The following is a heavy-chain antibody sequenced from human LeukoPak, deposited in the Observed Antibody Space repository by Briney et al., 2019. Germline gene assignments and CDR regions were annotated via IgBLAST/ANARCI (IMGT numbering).Heavy chain of an antibody. CDR3: VRDDVSP. V-gene: IGHV1-2*02. J-gene: IGHJ5*02. CDR2: INPNSGGT. Sequence: EASVKVSCKTSGYTFTGYCIHWVRQAPGQGLEWMGWINPNSGGTNYAQNFQGRVTMTRDTSISTAYMELSRLRSDDTAVYYCVRDDVSPWGQGTLVTVSS. CDR1: GYTFTGYC.